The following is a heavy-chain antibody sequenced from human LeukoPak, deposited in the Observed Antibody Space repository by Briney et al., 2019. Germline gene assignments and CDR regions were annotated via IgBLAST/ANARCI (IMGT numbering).Heavy chain of an antibody. CDR3: ARARNNYDTSGYSALDY. D-gene: IGHD3-22*01. J-gene: IGHJ4*02. Sequence: GGSLRLSCSASGFTFSTYTMYWVRQAPGKGLEYVSAISSNGGSTYYADSVKGRFTISRDNSQSTLFLQMNSLRAEDTAVYYCARARNNYDTSGYSALDYWGQGTLVTVSS. V-gene: IGHV3-64*04. CDR2: ISSNGGST. CDR1: GFTFSTYT.